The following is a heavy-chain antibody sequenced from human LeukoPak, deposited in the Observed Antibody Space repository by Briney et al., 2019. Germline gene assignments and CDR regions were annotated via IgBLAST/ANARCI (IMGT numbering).Heavy chain of an antibody. V-gene: IGHV3-53*01. CDR3: ASPRYSGSYYGFDY. Sequence: GGSLSLSCAASGFTVSSNYMSWVRQAPGKGLEWVSVIYSGGSTYYADSVKGRFTISRDNSKNTLYLQMNSLRAEDTAVYYCASPRYSGSYYGFDYWGQGTLVTVSS. CDR1: GFTVSSNY. J-gene: IGHJ4*02. CDR2: IYSGGST. D-gene: IGHD1-26*01.